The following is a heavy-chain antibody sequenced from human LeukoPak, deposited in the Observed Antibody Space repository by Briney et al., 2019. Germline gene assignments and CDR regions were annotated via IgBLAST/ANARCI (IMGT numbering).Heavy chain of an antibody. CDR2: IYYSGST. CDR1: GGSIRSSTYY. V-gene: IGHV4-39*07. J-gene: IGHJ4*02. Sequence: SETLSLTCTVSGGSIRSSTYYWSWIRQPPGKGLEWIGTIYYSGSTYYNPSLKSRVTISVDTSKNQFSLRLTSVTAADTAVYYCARVELAMPPYFDYWGQGTLVTVSS. D-gene: IGHD5-24*01. CDR3: ARVELAMPPYFDY.